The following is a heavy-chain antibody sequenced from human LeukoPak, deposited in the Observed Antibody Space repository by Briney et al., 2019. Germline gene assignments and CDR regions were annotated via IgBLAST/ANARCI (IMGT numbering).Heavy chain of an antibody. V-gene: IGHV3-30*18. J-gene: IGHJ3*02. Sequence: GGSLRLSCAASRFTFSSYGMHWVRQAPGKGLEWVAVISYDGSNKYYADSVKGRFTTSRDNSKNTLYLQMNSLRAEDTAVYYCAKDHGGIAIWGQGTMVTVSS. CDR3: AKDHGGIAI. CDR2: ISYDGSNK. D-gene: IGHD6-13*01. CDR1: RFTFSSYG.